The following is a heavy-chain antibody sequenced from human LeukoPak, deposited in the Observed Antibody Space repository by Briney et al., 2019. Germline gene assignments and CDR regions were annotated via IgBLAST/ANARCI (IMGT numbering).Heavy chain of an antibody. CDR1: GFTFSTYG. Sequence: GGSLRLSCTASGFTFSTYGMSWVRQAPGKGLEWVSAISGSGGSTYYADSVKGRFTISRDNSKNTLYLQMNSLRAEDTAVYYCAKDRLAAAGYDAFDIWGQGTMVTVSS. CDR3: AKDRLAAAGYDAFDI. CDR2: ISGSGGST. J-gene: IGHJ3*02. D-gene: IGHD6-13*01. V-gene: IGHV3-23*01.